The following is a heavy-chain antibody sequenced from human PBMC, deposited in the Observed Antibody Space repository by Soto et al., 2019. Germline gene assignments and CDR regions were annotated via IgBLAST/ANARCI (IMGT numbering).Heavy chain of an antibody. D-gene: IGHD3-22*01. V-gene: IGHV3-11*06. CDR1: GFTFSDYY. Sequence: GGSLRLSCAASGFTFSDYYMSWIRQAPGKGLEWVSYISSSSYKNYADSVKGRFTISRDNAKNSLYLQMNSLRAEDTAVYYCARVSSAYYYDSSGPRPNYGMDVWGQGTTVTVSS. J-gene: IGHJ6*02. CDR3: ARVSSAYYYDSSGPRPNYGMDV. CDR2: ISSSSYK.